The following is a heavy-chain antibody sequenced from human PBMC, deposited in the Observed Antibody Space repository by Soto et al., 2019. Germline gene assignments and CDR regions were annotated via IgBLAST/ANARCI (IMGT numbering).Heavy chain of an antibody. Sequence: GGSLRLSCAASGFTFSSYGMHWVRQAPGKGLEWVAVMSYDGSNKYYADSVKGRFTISRDNSKNTLYLQMNSLRAEDTAVYYCAKFRGSYYVGAPDYWGQGTLVTVSS. J-gene: IGHJ4*02. V-gene: IGHV3-30*18. CDR2: MSYDGSNK. D-gene: IGHD1-26*01. CDR3: AKFRGSYYVGAPDY. CDR1: GFTFSSYG.